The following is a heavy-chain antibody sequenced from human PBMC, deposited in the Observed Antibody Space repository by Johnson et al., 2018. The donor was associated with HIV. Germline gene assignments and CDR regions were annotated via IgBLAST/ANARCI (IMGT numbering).Heavy chain of an antibody. CDR2: VWSDGNNR. CDR1: GFSFSTYN. D-gene: IGHD3-22*01. Sequence: QVQLVESGGGVVQPGRSLRLSCAASGFSFSTYNMHWVRHAPGRGLEWVAVVWSDGNNRYYTDSVKGRFTVSRANAMNSLFLQLNSLRAEDTAVYYCASRKRGGHYYYDSRTDAFDIWGQGTMVTVSS. CDR3: ASRKRGGHYYYDSRTDAFDI. J-gene: IGHJ3*02. V-gene: IGHV3-33*08.